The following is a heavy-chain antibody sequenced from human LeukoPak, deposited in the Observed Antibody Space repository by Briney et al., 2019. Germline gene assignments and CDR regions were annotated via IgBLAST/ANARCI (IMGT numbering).Heavy chain of an antibody. J-gene: IGHJ4*02. CDR1: GYTFTSYD. CDR3: AIRTPVDIVATLGERVKKGLDY. CDR2: MDPNSGNT. Sequence: ASVKVSCKASGYTFTSYDNNWLRQATGPGLEWMGWMDPNSGNTGYAQKFRGRVTMTRNTSMSTAYTELSSLRSEDTAVYYCAIRTPVDIVATLGERVKKGLDYWGQGTLVTVSS. V-gene: IGHV1-8*01. D-gene: IGHD5-12*01.